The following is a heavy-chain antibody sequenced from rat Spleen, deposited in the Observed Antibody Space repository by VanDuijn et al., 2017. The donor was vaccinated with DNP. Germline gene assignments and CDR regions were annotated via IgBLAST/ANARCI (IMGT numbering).Heavy chain of an antibody. V-gene: IGHV5-17*01. CDR2: ISYDGFRT. D-gene: IGHD1-11*01. Sequence: EVQLVESGGGLLQPGRSLKLSCAASGFTFSDYAMVWVRQAPKKGLEWVATISYDGFRTYHRDSVKGRFTISRDNSKSTLYLEMDSLRSEDTATYYCARRGLRRTMDAWGQGTSVTVSS. CDR3: ARRGLRRTMDA. CDR1: GFTFSDYA. J-gene: IGHJ4*01.